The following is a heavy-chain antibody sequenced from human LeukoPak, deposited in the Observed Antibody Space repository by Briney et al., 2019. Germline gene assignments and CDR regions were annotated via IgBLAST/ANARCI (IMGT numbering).Heavy chain of an antibody. CDR1: GXTFSSYA. D-gene: IGHD3-22*01. V-gene: IGHV3-64*01. CDR2: ISSNGVST. Sequence: QAGGSLRLSCAASGXTFSSYAMHWVRQAPGKGLEYVSAISSNGVSTYYANSVKGRFTISRDNSKNTLYLQMGSLRAEDMAVYYCARGLYYYDTTLDYWGQGTLVTVSS. CDR3: ARGLYYYDTTLDY. J-gene: IGHJ4*02.